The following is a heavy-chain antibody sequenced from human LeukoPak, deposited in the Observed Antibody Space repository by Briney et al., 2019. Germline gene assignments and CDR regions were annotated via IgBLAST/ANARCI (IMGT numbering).Heavy chain of an antibody. D-gene: IGHD3-10*01. CDR1: GYTFTSYG. Sequence: GASVKVSFKASGYTFTSYGISWVRQAPGQGLEWMGWISAYNGNTNYAQKLQGRVTMTTDTSPSTAYMELRSLRSDDTAVYYCARGRLELLRFGELSRRRNWFDPWGQGTLVTVSS. V-gene: IGHV1-18*01. CDR2: ISAYNGNT. J-gene: IGHJ5*02. CDR3: ARGRLELLRFGELSRRRNWFDP.